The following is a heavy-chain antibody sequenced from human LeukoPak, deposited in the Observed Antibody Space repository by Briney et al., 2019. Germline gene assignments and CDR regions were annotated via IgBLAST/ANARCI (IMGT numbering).Heavy chain of an antibody. J-gene: IGHJ6*02. CDR3: AKDHRGYYDSSGYGYYYGMDV. D-gene: IGHD3-22*01. Sequence: GRSLRLSCAASGFTFSSYGMHWVRQAPGRGLEWVAVISYDGSNKYYADSVNLRFTISRDNSKNTLYLQMNSLSAEDTAVYYCAKDHRGYYDSSGYGYYYGMDVWGQGTTVTVSS. V-gene: IGHV3-30*18. CDR1: GFTFSSYG. CDR2: ISYDGSNK.